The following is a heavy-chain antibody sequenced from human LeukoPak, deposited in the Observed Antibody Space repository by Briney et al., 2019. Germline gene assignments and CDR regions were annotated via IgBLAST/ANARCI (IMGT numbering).Heavy chain of an antibody. D-gene: IGHD3-22*01. CDR1: GFTFSTYS. V-gene: IGHV3-30*02. Sequence: GGSLRLSCAASGFTFSTYSMDWVRQAPGKGLEWVAFIRYDGSNKYYADSGEGRFTISRDNSKNTLSLQMNSLRAEDPAVYYCAKDQSYNDNSGYLDLGYFKHWGQGTLVTVSS. J-gene: IGHJ1*01. CDR3: AKDQSYNDNSGYLDLGYFKH. CDR2: IRYDGSNK.